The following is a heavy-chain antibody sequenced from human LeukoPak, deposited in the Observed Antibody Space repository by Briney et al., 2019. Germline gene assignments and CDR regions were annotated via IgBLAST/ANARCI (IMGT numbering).Heavy chain of an antibody. D-gene: IGHD1-26*01. CDR2: INQDGSGK. CDR1: GFTFSSYW. Sequence: GGSLRLSCAASGFTFSSYWMTWVRQAPGKGLAWVANINQDGSGKYYVDSVKGRFTISRDNAKNSLYLQMNGLRAEDTAVYYCARDSGRREDYWGQGTLVTVSS. V-gene: IGHV3-7*01. J-gene: IGHJ4*02. CDR3: ARDSGRREDY.